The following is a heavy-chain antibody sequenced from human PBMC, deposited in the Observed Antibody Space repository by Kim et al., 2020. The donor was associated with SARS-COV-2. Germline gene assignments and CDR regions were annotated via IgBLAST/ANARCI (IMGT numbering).Heavy chain of an antibody. V-gene: IGHV1-46*01. D-gene: IGHD3-22*01. J-gene: IGHJ4*02. CDR3: ARDPARNYYDSSGYFDY. Sequence: FQGRVTMTRDTSTSTVYMELSSLRSEDTAVYYCARDPARNYYDSSGYFDYWGQGTLVTVSS.